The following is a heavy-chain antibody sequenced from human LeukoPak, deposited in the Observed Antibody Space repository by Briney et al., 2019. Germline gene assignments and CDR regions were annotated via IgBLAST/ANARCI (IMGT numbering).Heavy chain of an antibody. CDR3: AKASDYYGSGRGNHYYYYGMDV. Sequence: GGSLRLSCAASGFTFSSYGMHWVGQAPGKGLDWVAFIRYDGSNKYYADYVKGRFTIYRDNSKNTLYLQMNSLRAEDTAVYYCAKASDYYGSGRGNHYYYYGMDVWGQGTTVTVSS. CDR1: GFTFSSYG. V-gene: IGHV3-30*02. CDR2: IRYDGSNK. J-gene: IGHJ6*02. D-gene: IGHD3-10*01.